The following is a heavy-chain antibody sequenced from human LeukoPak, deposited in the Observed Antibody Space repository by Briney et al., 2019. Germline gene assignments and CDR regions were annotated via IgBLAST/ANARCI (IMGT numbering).Heavy chain of an antibody. D-gene: IGHD3-3*01. Sequence: SETLSLTCTVSGGSISSYYWSWIRQPPGKGLEWIGYIYYSGSTNYNPSLKSRVTISVDTSKNQFSLKLSSVTAADTAVYYCARDPMHDFWSGYPTPIFDYWGQGTLVTVSS. CDR2: IYYSGST. V-gene: IGHV4-59*12. CDR1: GGSISSYY. J-gene: IGHJ4*02. CDR3: ARDPMHDFWSGYPTPIFDY.